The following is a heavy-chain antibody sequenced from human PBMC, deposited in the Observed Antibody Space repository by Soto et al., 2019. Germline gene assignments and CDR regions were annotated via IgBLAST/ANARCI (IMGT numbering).Heavy chain of an antibody. CDR3: AREGAVAGTHRPLPLGY. CDR1: GFSVNSNY. CDR2: IYGGGST. D-gene: IGHD6-19*01. V-gene: IGHV3-53*02. J-gene: IGHJ4*02. Sequence: EVQLVATGGGLIQPGGSLRLSCAASGFSVNSNYMSWVRQAPGKGLEWVSVIYGGGSTYYADSVKGRFTISRDNSKNTLYLQMNSLRAEDTAVYYCAREGAVAGTHRPLPLGYWGQGTLVTVSS.